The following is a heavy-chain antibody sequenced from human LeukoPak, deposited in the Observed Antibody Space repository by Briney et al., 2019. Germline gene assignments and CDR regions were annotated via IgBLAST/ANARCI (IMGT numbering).Heavy chain of an antibody. D-gene: IGHD6-19*01. V-gene: IGHV3-48*03. J-gene: IGHJ4*02. Sequence: GGSLRLSCAASGFSFSSYEMNWVRQAPGKGLEWVSNISPSGSTKYYADSVKGRFTVSRDNAKNSLYLQMNSLRAGDTGVYYRTKLAVASADSWGQGTLVTVSS. CDR3: TKLAVASADS. CDR1: GFSFSSYE. CDR2: ISPSGSTK.